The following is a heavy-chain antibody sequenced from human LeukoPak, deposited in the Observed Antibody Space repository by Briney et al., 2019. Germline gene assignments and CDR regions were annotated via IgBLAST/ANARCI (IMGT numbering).Heavy chain of an antibody. D-gene: IGHD6-19*01. CDR1: GFTFSSYA. CDR2: ISGSGGST. Sequence: GGSLRLSCAASGFTFSSYAMSWVRQAPGKGLEWVSAISGSGGSTYYADSVKGRFTISRDNSKNTLYLQMNSLRDDDTAVYYCAREPVAGTAPRWGQGTLVTVSS. J-gene: IGHJ4*02. V-gene: IGHV3-23*01. CDR3: AREPVAGTAPR.